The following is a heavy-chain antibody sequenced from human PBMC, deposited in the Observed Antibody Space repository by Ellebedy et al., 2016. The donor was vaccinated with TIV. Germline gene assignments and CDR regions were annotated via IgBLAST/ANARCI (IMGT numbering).Heavy chain of an antibody. Sequence: SETLSLTCTVSGGSISSGDYYWSWVRQPPGKGLEWIGYIYYSGSTNYNPSLKSRVTISVDTSKSQFSLKLNSVTAADTAVYYCARVGTANYDFDYWGQGTLVTVSS. V-gene: IGHV4-61*08. J-gene: IGHJ4*02. CDR2: IYYSGST. CDR1: GGSISSGDYY. D-gene: IGHD4/OR15-4a*01. CDR3: ARVGTANYDFDY.